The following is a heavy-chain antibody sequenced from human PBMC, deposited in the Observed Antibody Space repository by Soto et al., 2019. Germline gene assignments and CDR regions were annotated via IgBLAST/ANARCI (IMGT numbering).Heavy chain of an antibody. CDR1: GGSISSYY. D-gene: IGHD3-3*01. Sequence: SETLSLTCTVSGGSISSYYWSWIRQPPGKGLEWIGYIYYSGSTNYNPSLKSRVTISVDTSKNQFSLKLSSVTAADTAVYYCAREHGTYYDFWSGPWFDPWGQGTLVTVSS. J-gene: IGHJ5*01. V-gene: IGHV4-59*01. CDR2: IYYSGST. CDR3: AREHGTYYDFWSGPWFDP.